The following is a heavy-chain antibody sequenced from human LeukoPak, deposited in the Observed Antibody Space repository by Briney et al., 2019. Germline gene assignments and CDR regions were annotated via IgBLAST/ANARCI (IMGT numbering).Heavy chain of an antibody. CDR1: GYTFTSYD. CDR2: MNPNSGNT. J-gene: IGHJ6*03. Sequence: ASVKVSCKASGYTFTSYDINWVRQATGQGLEWMGWMNPNSGNTGYAQKFQGRVTMTRNTSISTAYMELSSLRSEDTAVYYCARGVYSKRRSGHYYYYYMDVWGKGTTVTVSS. D-gene: IGHD4-11*01. V-gene: IGHV1-8*01. CDR3: ARGVYSKRRSGHYYYYYMDV.